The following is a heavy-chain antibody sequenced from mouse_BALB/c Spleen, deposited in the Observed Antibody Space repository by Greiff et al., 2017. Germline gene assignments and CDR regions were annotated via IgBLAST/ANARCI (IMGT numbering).Heavy chain of an antibody. Sequence: VQLQQSGPELVRPGASVKMSCKASGYTFTSYWMHWVKQRPGQGLEWIGYINPSTGYTEYNQKFKDKATLTADKSSSTAYMQLSSLTSEDSAVYYCARSGYGSPFAYWGQGTLVTVSA. CDR1: GYTFTSYW. J-gene: IGHJ3*01. CDR3: ARSGYGSPFAY. V-gene: IGHV1-4*01. D-gene: IGHD1-1*01. CDR2: INPSTGYT.